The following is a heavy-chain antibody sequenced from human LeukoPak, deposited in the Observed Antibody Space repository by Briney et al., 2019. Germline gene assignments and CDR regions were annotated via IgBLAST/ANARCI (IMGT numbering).Heavy chain of an antibody. CDR3: AAVNRDGYNYFFDY. D-gene: IGHD5-24*01. Sequence: SVKVSCKASGFTFTSSAVQWVRQARGQRREWIGWIVVGSGNTNYAQKFQERVTITRDMSISTAYMELSSLRSEDTAVYYCAAVNRDGYNYFFDYWGQGTLVTVSS. CDR2: IVVGSGNT. CDR1: GFTFTSSA. J-gene: IGHJ4*02. V-gene: IGHV1-58*01.